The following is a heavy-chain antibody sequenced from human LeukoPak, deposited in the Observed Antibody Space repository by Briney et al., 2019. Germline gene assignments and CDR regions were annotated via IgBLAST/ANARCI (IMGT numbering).Heavy chain of an antibody. CDR2: ISGSGGST. CDR1: GFTFNNYA. CDR3: AKDRGVIVPAGMAT. Sequence: PGGSLTLSCAASGFTFNNYAMSWVRQAPGKGLEWVSVISGSGGSTYYADSVKGRFTVSRDNSKNTLYLQMNSLRAEETAVYYCAKDRGVIVPAGMATWGQGTLVTVSS. D-gene: IGHD2-2*01. J-gene: IGHJ5*02. V-gene: IGHV3-23*01.